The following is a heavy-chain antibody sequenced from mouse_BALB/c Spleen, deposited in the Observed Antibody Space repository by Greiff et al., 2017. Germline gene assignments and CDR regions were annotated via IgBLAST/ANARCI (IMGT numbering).Heavy chain of an antibody. CDR2: ISSGGSYT. V-gene: IGHV5-6*01. Sequence: EVQGVESGGDLVKPGGSLKLSCAASGFTFSSYGMSWVRQTPDKRLEWVATISSGGSYTYYPDSVKGRFTISRDNAKNTLYLQMSSLKSEDTAMYYCARRYERYAMDYWGQGTSVTVSS. J-gene: IGHJ4*01. CDR3: ARRYERYAMDY. CDR1: GFTFSSYG. D-gene: IGHD2-3*01.